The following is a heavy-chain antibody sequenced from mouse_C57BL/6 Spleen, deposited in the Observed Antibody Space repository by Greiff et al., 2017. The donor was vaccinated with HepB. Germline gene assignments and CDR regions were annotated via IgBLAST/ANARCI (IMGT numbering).Heavy chain of an antibody. D-gene: IGHD4-1*01. Sequence: QVQLKESGAELVRPGTSVKMSCKASGYTFTNYWIGWAKQRPGHGLEWIGDIYPGGGYTNYNGKFKGKATLTADKSSSTAYMQFSSLTSEDSAIYYCARGQDWDSYWYFDVWGTGTTVTVSS. J-gene: IGHJ1*03. CDR1: GYTFTNYW. V-gene: IGHV1-63*01. CDR3: ARGQDWDSYWYFDV. CDR2: IYPGGGYT.